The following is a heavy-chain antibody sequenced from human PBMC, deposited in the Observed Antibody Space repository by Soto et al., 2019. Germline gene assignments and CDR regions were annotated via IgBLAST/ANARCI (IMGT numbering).Heavy chain of an antibody. D-gene: IGHD3-22*01. V-gene: IGHV4-59*13. CDR1: GGSISSYY. CDR3: ARGNTMIVHY. CDR2: VYYTGNT. Sequence: SDTLSLTCPVSGGSISSYYWSWIRQPPGKGLEWIGYVYYTGNTNYNPSLKSRVSMSVDTSKNQVSLKLSSVTAADTAVYYCARGNTMIVHYWGPGTQVTVSS. J-gene: IGHJ4*02.